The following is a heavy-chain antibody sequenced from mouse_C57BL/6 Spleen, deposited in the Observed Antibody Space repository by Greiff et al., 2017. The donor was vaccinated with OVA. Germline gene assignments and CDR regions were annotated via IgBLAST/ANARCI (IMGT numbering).Heavy chain of an antibody. CDR3: ARGTTVVADY. CDR2: INPSSGYT. J-gene: IGHJ2*01. CDR1: GYTFTSYW. D-gene: IGHD1-1*01. V-gene: IGHV1-7*01. Sequence: VQLQQSGAELVKPGASVKLSCKASGYTFTSYWMHWVKQRPGQGLEWIGDINPSSGYTKYNQKFKDKATLTADTSSSTAYMQLSSLTYEDSAVYDCARGTTVVADYWGQGTTLTVSS.